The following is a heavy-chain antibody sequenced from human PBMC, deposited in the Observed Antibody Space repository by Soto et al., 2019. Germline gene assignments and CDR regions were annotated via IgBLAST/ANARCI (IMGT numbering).Heavy chain of an antibody. CDR1: GFTFSSYG. CDR3: AKVHGVVPAAMPLYYYYGMDG. J-gene: IGHJ6*02. V-gene: IGHV3-30*18. D-gene: IGHD2-2*01. Sequence: PGGSLRLSCAASGFTFSSYGMHWVRQAPGKGLEWVAVISYDGSNKYYADSVKGRFTISRDNSKNTLYLQMNSLRAEDTAVYYCAKVHGVVPAAMPLYYYYGMDGWGQGTTVTVSS. CDR2: ISYDGSNK.